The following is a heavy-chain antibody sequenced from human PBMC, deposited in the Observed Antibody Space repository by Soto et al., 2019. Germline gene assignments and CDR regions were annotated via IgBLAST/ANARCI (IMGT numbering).Heavy chain of an antibody. V-gene: IGHV4-34*01. J-gene: IGHJ4*02. CDR3: ASYGDLSAFDY. CDR1: GGSFSGYY. CDR2: INHSGST. D-gene: IGHD4-17*01. Sequence: SETLSLTCAVYGGSFSGYYWSWMRQPPGKGLEWIGEINHSGSTNYNPSLKSRVTISVDTSKNQFSLKLSSVTAADTAVYYCASYGDLSAFDYWGQGTLVTVSS.